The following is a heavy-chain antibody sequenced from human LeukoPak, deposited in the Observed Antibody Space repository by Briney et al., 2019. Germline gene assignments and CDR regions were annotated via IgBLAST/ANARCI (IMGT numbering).Heavy chain of an antibody. CDR3: ARGLLRGGSGAYRINWFDP. D-gene: IGHD3-10*01. Sequence: ASETLSLTCAVYGGSFSVYYWSWIRQPPGKGLEWIGEINHSGSTNYNPSLKSRVTISVDTSKNQFSLKLSSVTAADTAVYYCARGLLRGGSGAYRINWFDPWGQGTLVTVSS. V-gene: IGHV4-34*01. CDR2: INHSGST. CDR1: GGSFSVYY. J-gene: IGHJ5*02.